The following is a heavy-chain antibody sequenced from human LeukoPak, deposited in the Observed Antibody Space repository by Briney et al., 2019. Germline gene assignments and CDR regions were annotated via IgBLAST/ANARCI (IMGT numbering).Heavy chain of an antibody. CDR1: RFTFNSYA. CDR2: IGGSNGIT. Sequence: GGSLRLSCAASRFTFNSYAMSWVRQAPGKGLEWVSVIGGSNGITFYVGSVKGRFTISRDNSKDTLYLQVNSLRAEDTAVYYCARNENSGWGYFDYWGQGTLVTVSS. D-gene: IGHD5-12*01. J-gene: IGHJ4*02. V-gene: IGHV3-23*01. CDR3: ARNENSGWGYFDY.